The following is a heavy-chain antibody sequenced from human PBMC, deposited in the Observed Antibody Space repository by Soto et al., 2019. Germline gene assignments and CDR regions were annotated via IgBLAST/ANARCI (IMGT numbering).Heavy chain of an antibody. V-gene: IGHV4-4*02. CDR1: NASISSRKW. Sequence: ETLPLTCTVSNASISSRKWWTWVRQTPGKGLEWIGEIYHSGSINHNPSLKSRVTMSLDKSKNQFSLKMTSVTAADTAVYYCASKFGELLADAFDIWGQGTVV. J-gene: IGHJ3*02. CDR2: IYHSGSI. D-gene: IGHD3-10*01. CDR3: ASKFGELLADAFDI.